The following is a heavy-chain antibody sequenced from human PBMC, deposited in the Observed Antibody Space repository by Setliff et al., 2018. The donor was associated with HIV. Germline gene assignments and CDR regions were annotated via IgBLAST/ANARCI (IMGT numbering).Heavy chain of an antibody. CDR3: TGPAMAAAGPLEYYYYYGMDV. Sequence: SETLSLTCAVSGDSVSGPNYNWGWIRQPPGKGLEWIGTISFRRSTSYNPSLKSRVTISLDTSKSQFSLNLNSVTAADAAVYYCTGPAMAAAGPLEYYYYYGMDVWGQGTTVTVSS. CDR2: ISFRRST. J-gene: IGHJ6*02. D-gene: IGHD6-13*01. CDR1: GDSVSGPNYN. V-gene: IGHV4-39*01.